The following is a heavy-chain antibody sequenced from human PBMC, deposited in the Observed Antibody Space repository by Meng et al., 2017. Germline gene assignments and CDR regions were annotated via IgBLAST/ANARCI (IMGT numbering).Heavy chain of an antibody. CDR3: ERKGGGNSDYYYYGMDV. Sequence: SETLSLTCTVSGGSISSYYWSWIRQPPGKGLEWIGYIYYSGSTNYNPSLKSRVTISVDTSKNQFSLKLSSVTAADTDVYYCERKGGGNSDYYYYGMDVWGQGTTVTVSS. V-gene: IGHV4-59*01. CDR1: GGSISSYY. D-gene: IGHD4-23*01. CDR2: IYYSGST. J-gene: IGHJ6*02.